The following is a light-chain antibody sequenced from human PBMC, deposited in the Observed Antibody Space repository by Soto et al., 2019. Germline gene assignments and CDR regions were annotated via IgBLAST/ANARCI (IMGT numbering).Light chain of an antibody. J-gene: IGKJ1*01. CDR1: QSVSSSY. CDR2: GAS. CDR3: QQYGSSPLT. V-gene: IGKV3-20*01. Sequence: EIVLMQSPGTLSLSSGERATLSCRASQSVSSSYLAWYQQKPGQAPRLLIYGASSRATGIPDRFSGSGSGTDFTLTISRLEPEDFAVYYCQQYGSSPLTFGQGTKVDIK.